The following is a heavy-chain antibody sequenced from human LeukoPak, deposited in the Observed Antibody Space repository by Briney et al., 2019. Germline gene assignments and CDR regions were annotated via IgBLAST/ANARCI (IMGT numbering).Heavy chain of an antibody. CDR3: ASAREPVECDY. CDR2: ISAYNGNT. J-gene: IGHJ4*02. V-gene: IGHV1-18*01. D-gene: IGHD1-14*01. Sequence: GASVKVSCKASGCTFTSYGISWVRQAPGQGLEWMGWISAYNGNTNYAQKFQGRVTMTTDTSTSTVYMELRSLRSDDTAVYYCASAREPVECDYWGQGTLVTVSS. CDR1: GCTFTSYG.